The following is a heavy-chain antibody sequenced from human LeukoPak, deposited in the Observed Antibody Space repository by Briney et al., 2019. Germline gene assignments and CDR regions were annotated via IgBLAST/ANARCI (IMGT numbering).Heavy chain of an antibody. Sequence: GGSLRLSCAASGFTSSDYYMSWIRQAPGKGLEWVSYISSSGSTIYYADSVKGRFTISRDNAKNSLYLQMNSLRAEDTAVYYCARSGSLKYNWFDPWGQGTLVTVSS. CDR3: ARSGSLKYNWFDP. J-gene: IGHJ5*02. D-gene: IGHD1-26*01. V-gene: IGHV3-11*01. CDR1: GFTSSDYY. CDR2: ISSSGSTI.